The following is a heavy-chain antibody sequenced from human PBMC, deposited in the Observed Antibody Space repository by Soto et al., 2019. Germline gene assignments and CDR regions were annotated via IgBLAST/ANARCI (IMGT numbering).Heavy chain of an antibody. J-gene: IGHJ5*02. CDR3: ARIARTGSGCSSWYRVDP. Sequence: SETLSLTCAVSGGSISSSNWWSWVRQPPGRGLEWIGEIYHSGSTNYNPSLKSRVTISVDKSKNQFSLKLISVTAADTAVYYCARIARTGSGCSSWYRVDPWGQGTLVTVSS. V-gene: IGHV4-4*02. CDR2: IYHSGST. CDR1: GGSISSSNW. D-gene: IGHD6-13*01.